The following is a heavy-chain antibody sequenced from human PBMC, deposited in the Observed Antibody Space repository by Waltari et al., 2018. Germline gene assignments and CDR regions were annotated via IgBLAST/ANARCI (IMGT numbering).Heavy chain of an antibody. D-gene: IGHD3-22*01. CDR2: IYYRGST. Sequence: QVQLQESGPGLVKPSETLSLTCTVSGGSISSHYWSWIRQPPGKGLEWIGYIYYRGSTNDNASRKSRVTISVDTSKNQFSLKLSSVTAADTAVYYCARRAPYGLFDYWGQGTLVTVSS. J-gene: IGHJ4*02. CDR3: ARRAPYGLFDY. CDR1: GGSISSHY. V-gene: IGHV4-59*11.